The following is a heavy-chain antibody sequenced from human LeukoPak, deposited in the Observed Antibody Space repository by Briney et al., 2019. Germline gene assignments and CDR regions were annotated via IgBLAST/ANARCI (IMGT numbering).Heavy chain of an antibody. J-gene: IGHJ4*02. CDR2: INPSGGRT. CDR3: AKQDIRSSGWYD. Sequence: ASVKVSCKASGYXFTSYYIDWVRQAPGQGLEWMGIINPSGGRTTYAQKFQGRVTMTRDTSTSTVYMEMSGLRSEDTAVYYCAKQDIRSSGWYDWGQGTLVTVSS. V-gene: IGHV1-46*01. CDR1: GYXFTSYY. D-gene: IGHD6-13*01.